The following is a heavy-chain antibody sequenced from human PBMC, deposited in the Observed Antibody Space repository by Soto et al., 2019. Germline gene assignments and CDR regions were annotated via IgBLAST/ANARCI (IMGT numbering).Heavy chain of an antibody. CDR2: ISAYTGTT. Sequence: QVQLVQSGAEVKKPGASVKVSCKASGFSFTSFGFSWVRQAPGQGLEWLGWISAYTGTTNYAQKVQGRLTMTTDTSTSTAYMELRSLRSDDTAVYYCARDSAVTGTRGTDYWGRGTLVTVSS. V-gene: IGHV1-18*01. CDR3: ARDSAVTGTRGTDY. CDR1: GFSFTSFG. D-gene: IGHD6-19*01. J-gene: IGHJ4*02.